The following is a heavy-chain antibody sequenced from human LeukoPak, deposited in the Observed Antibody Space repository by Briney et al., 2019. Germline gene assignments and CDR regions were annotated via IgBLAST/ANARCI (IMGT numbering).Heavy chain of an antibody. CDR3: AKPNDILTGYYIPEYFQH. V-gene: IGHV3-30*02. CDR1: GFTFTKYG. D-gene: IGHD3-9*01. CDR2: IRYDGSNK. Sequence: GGSLRLSCAASGFTFTKYGMHWVRQAPGKGLEWVAFIRYDGSNKYYADSVKGRFTISRDNSKNTLYLQMNSLRAEDTAVYYCAKPNDILTGYYIPEYFQHWGQGTLVTVSS. J-gene: IGHJ1*01.